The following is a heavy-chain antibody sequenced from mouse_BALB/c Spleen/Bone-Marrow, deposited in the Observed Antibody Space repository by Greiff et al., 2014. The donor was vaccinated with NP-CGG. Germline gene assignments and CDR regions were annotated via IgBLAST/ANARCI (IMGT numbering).Heavy chain of an antibody. CDR1: GFSLNSYG. CDR2: IWSDGST. D-gene: IGHD2-2*01. J-gene: IGHJ4*01. CDR3: ARHERGYPYAMDY. V-gene: IGHV2-6-2*01. Sequence: VMLVESGPDLVAPSQSLSITCTVSGFSLNSYGVHWVRQPPGKGLEWLGVIWSDGSTTYNSALTSRLSISKDNSKSQLFLKMNSLQTDDTAMYYCARHERGYPYAMDYWGQGTSVTVSS.